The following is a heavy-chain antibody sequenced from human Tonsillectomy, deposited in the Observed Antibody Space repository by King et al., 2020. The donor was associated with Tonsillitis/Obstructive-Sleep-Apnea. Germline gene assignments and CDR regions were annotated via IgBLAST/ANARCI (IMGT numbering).Heavy chain of an antibody. CDR3: QVRYCSSTSCSRGAREAFDT. J-gene: IGHJ3*02. CDR2: ISGGGGST. CDR1: GFTFSSYA. V-gene: IGHV3-23*04. D-gene: IGHD2-2*01. Sequence: QLVQSGGGLVQPGGSLRLSCAASGFTFSSYAMSWVRQAPGKGLEWVSTISGGGGSTYHADSVKGRFTISRDNSKNTLYLQMNSLRAEDTAVYYCQVRYCSSTSCSRGAREAFDTWAQGTMVTVSS.